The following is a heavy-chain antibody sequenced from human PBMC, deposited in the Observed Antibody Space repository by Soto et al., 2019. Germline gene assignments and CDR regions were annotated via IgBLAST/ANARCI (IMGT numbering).Heavy chain of an antibody. CDR1: GGSISSSSYY. Sequence: SETLSLTCTVSGGSISSSSYYWGWIRQPPGKGLEWIGSIYYSRSTYYNPSLKSRVTISVDTSKNQFSLKLSSVTAADTAVYYCGTAINLIVVSGAFHIWGQGTMVTV. CDR3: GTAINLIVVSGAFHI. J-gene: IGHJ3*02. V-gene: IGHV4-39*01. CDR2: IYYSRST. D-gene: IGHD3-22*01.